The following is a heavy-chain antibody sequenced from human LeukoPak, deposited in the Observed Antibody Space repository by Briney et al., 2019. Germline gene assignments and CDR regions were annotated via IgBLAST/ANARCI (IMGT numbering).Heavy chain of an antibody. J-gene: IGHJ4*02. D-gene: IGHD6-13*01. CDR1: ITDYG. V-gene: IGHV3-20*04. CDR3: VKDVSSNWYSFDQ. CDR2: INWAGSNT. Sequence: SGGSLRLSCAGIITDYGMSWVRHVPGKGLEWVAGINWAGSNTHYAGSVRGRFTISIDFAENSLYLQMNSLRDEDTAFYYCVKDVSSNWYSFDQWGQGTLVTVSS.